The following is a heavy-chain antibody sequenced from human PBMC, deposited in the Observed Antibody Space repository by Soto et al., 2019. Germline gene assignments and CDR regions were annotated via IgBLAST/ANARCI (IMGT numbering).Heavy chain of an antibody. D-gene: IGHD2-15*01. V-gene: IGHV3-23*01. J-gene: IGHJ4*02. CDR1: GFTFSNYA. CDR3: TRESAASFDY. Sequence: EVQLLESGGGLVQPGGSLRLSCAASGFTFSNYAMSWVRQAPERGLEWVSGISGSGDNTYYADSVKGRFTISRDNSKSTLYLQMNSLRAEDTALYYCTRESAASFDYWGQGTLVTVSS. CDR2: ISGSGDNT.